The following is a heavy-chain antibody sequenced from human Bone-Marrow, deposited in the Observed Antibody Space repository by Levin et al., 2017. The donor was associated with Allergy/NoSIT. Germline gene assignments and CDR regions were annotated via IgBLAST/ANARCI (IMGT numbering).Heavy chain of an antibody. CDR3: ARDLRSWAVAGIFDP. J-gene: IGHJ5*02. V-gene: IGHV1-18*01. CDR1: GYTFTSYA. CDR2: ISAYNGDT. Sequence: GGSLRLSCKASGYTFTSYAISWVRQAPGQGLEWMGWISAYNGDTKYAQNLQGRVSMTTDTSTSTAYMELRSLRSDDTAVYYCARDLRSWAVAGIFDPWGQGTLVTVSS. D-gene: IGHD6-19*01.